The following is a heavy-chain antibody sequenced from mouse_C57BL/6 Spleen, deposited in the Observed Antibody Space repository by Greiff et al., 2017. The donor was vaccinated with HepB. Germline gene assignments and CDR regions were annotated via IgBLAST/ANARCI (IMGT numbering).Heavy chain of an antibody. Sequence: VQLQQSGPELVKPGASVKIPCKASGYTFTDYNMDWVKQSHGKSLEWIGDINPNNGGTIYNQKFKGKATLTVDKSSSTAYMELRSLTSEDTAVYYCARPHSKGLYWYFDVWGTGTTVTVSS. CDR3: ARPHSKGLYWYFDV. V-gene: IGHV1-18*01. D-gene: IGHD2-5*01. J-gene: IGHJ1*03. CDR2: INPNNGGT. CDR1: GYTFTDYN.